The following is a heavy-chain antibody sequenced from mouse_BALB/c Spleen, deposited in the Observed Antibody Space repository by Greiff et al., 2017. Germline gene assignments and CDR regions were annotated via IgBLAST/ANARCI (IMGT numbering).Heavy chain of an antibody. J-gene: IGHJ4*01. CDR3: ARDQSYGYRSAMDY. Sequence: EVKLVESGGGLVQPGGSLKLSCAASGFTFSSYGMSWVRQTPDKRLELVATINSNGGSTYYPDSVKGRFTISRDNAKNTLYLQMSSLKSEDTAMYYCARDQSYGYRSAMDYWGQGTSVTVSS. CDR1: GFTFSSYG. D-gene: IGHD1-2*01. V-gene: IGHV5-6-3*01. CDR2: INSNGGST.